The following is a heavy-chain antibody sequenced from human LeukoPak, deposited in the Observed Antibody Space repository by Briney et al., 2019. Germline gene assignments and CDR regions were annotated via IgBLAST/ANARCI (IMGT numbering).Heavy chain of an antibody. CDR1: GFTVSSSY. J-gene: IGHJ4*02. Sequence: AGGSLRLSCAASGFTVSSSYMSWVRQAPGKGLEWVSVIYSGGSTYYADSVKGRFTTSRDNSKNTLYLQMNSLRAEDTAVYYCARDQNYYDSSGYRDYWGQGTLVTVSS. CDR3: ARDQNYYDSSGYRDY. V-gene: IGHV3-66*02. D-gene: IGHD3-22*01. CDR2: IYSGGST.